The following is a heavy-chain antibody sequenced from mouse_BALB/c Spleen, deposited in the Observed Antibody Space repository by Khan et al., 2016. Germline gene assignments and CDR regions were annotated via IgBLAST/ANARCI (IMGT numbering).Heavy chain of an antibody. Sequence: QVQLQQSGTELPRPGASVKLSCKASGYTFTDYYLHWVKQRTGQGLEWIGEIFPGSGSTYYNEKFKGKASLTADTSSSTAYMQLRSLTSEDSAVYFGARSYYGYFAMDYWGHGASVTVSS. CDR3: ARSYYGYFAMDY. CDR2: IFPGSGST. CDR1: GYTFTDYY. D-gene: IGHD1-2*01. V-gene: IGHV1-77*01. J-gene: IGHJ4*01.